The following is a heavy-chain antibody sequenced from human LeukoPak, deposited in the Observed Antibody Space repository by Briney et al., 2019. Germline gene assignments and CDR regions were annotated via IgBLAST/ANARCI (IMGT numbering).Heavy chain of an antibody. J-gene: IGHJ4*02. Sequence: GGSLRLSCAASGFTVSSNYMSWVRQAPGKGLEWVSVIYSGGSTYYADSVKGRFTISRDNSKNTLYLQMNSLRAEDTAVYYCAREYYYYGSGTFDYWGQGTLVTVSS. V-gene: IGHV3-53*01. CDR3: AREYYYYGSGTFDY. CDR2: IYSGGST. CDR1: GFTVSSNY. D-gene: IGHD3-10*01.